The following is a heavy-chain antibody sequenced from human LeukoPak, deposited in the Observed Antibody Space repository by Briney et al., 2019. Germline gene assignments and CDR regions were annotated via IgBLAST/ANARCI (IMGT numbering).Heavy chain of an antibody. CDR2: IYYSGST. D-gene: IGHD6-13*01. CDR1: GGSISSSSYY. J-gene: IGHJ4*02. V-gene: IGHV4-39*01. Sequence: PSETLSLTCTVSGGSISSSSYYWGWIRQPPGKGLEWIGSIYYSGSTYYNPSLKSRVTISVDTSKNQFSLKLSSVTAADTAVYYCARLRQQLYYFDYWGQGTLVTVSS. CDR3: ARLRQQLYYFDY.